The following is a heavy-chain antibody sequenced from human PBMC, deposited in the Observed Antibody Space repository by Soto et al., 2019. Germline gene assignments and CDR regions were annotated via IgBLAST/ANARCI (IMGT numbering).Heavy chain of an antibody. V-gene: IGHV3-9*01. Sequence: EVQLVESGGGLVQPGRSLRLSCAASGFTFDDYAMHWVRQAPGKGLEWVSGISWNSGSIGYADSVKGRFTISRDNAKNSLYLQMNSLRAEDTALSYCAKGREDIVVVVAAFDAFDIWGQGTMVTVSS. D-gene: IGHD2-15*01. J-gene: IGHJ3*02. CDR2: ISWNSGSI. CDR3: AKGREDIVVVVAAFDAFDI. CDR1: GFTFDDYA.